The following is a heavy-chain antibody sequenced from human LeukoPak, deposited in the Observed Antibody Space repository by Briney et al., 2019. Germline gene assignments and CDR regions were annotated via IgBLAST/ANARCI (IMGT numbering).Heavy chain of an antibody. CDR3: ATYYDFWSGYWAHDAFDI. CDR1: GGTFSSYA. D-gene: IGHD3-3*01. J-gene: IGHJ3*02. CDR2: IIPILGIA. Sequence: GASVKVSCKASGGTFSSYAISWVRQAPGQGLEWMGRIIPILGIANYAQKFQGRVTITADKSTSTAYMELSSLRSDDTAVYYCATYYDFWSGYWAHDAFDIWGQGTMVTVSS. V-gene: IGHV1-69*04.